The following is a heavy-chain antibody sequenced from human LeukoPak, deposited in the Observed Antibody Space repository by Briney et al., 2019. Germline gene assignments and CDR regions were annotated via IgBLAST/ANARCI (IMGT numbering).Heavy chain of an antibody. Sequence: GGSLRLSCAASGFTFSDYYMSWIRQAPGKGLEWVSYISSSGSTIYYADSVKGRFTISRDNAKNSLYLQMNSLRAEDTAVYYCARDLSADIVVVPAANWFDPWGQGTLVAVSS. CDR2: ISSSGSTI. CDR3: ARDLSADIVVVPAANWFDP. J-gene: IGHJ5*02. D-gene: IGHD2-2*01. V-gene: IGHV3-11*01. CDR1: GFTFSDYY.